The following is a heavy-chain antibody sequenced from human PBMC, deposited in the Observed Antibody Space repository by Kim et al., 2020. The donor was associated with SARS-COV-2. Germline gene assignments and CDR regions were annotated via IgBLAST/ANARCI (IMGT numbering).Heavy chain of an antibody. V-gene: IGHV3-30*18. CDR1: GFTFSSYG. CDR3: AKDVHDYGDLYYFDY. CDR2: ISYDGSNK. D-gene: IGHD4-17*01. Sequence: GGSLRLSCAASGFTFSSYGMHWVRQAPGKGLEWVAVISYDGSNKYYADSVKGRFTISRGNSKNTLYLQMNSLRAEDTAVYYCAKDVHDYGDLYYFDYWG. J-gene: IGHJ4*01.